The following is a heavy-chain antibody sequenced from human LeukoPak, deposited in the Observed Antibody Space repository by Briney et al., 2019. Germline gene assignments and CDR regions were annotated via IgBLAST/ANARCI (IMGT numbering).Heavy chain of an antibody. CDR1: GFIFSSYA. CDR3: AKAQDGYNFDY. CDR2: ISGSGAST. Sequence: GGSLRLSCAASGFIFSSYAMSWVRQAPGRGLEWVSAISGSGASTYYADSVKGRFTISRDNSKNTLYLQMNSPRAEDTAIYYCAKAQDGYNFDYWGQGTLVTVSS. V-gene: IGHV3-23*01. J-gene: IGHJ4*02. D-gene: IGHD5-24*01.